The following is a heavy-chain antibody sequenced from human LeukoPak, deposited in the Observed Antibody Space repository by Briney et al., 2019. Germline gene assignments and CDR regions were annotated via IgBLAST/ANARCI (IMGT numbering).Heavy chain of an antibody. CDR1: GFTFSFYS. Sequence: GGSLRLSCAGSGFTFSFYSLNWVPRAPGRGLEGVSFISGSGSDIFYADSVKGRFTISRDNAKNSVSLQMDSLRGDDTAVYYCARDIGGSYSAIDYWGQGTLVTVSS. V-gene: IGHV3-21*05. D-gene: IGHD1-26*01. CDR2: ISGSGSDI. CDR3: ARDIGGSYSAIDY. J-gene: IGHJ4*02.